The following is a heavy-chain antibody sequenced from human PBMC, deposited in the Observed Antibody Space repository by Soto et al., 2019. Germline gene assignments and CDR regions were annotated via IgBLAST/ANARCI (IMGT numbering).Heavy chain of an antibody. CDR2: ISSSSSYI. J-gene: IGHJ6*02. CDR1: GFTFSSYS. V-gene: IGHV3-21*01. CDR3: ARDGRSSSWSAYYYYGMDV. D-gene: IGHD6-13*01. Sequence: SLRLSCAASGFTFSSYSMNWVRQAPGKGLEWVSSISSSSSYIYYADSVKGRFTISRDNAKNSLYLQMNSLRAEDTAVYYCARDGRSSSWSAYYYYGMDVWGQGTTVTVSS.